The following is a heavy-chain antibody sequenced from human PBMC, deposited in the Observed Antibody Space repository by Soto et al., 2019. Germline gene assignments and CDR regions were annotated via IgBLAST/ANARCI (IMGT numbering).Heavy chain of an antibody. D-gene: IGHD6-19*01. CDR1: GVSISSNYY. CDR2: ISHIGSV. J-gene: IGHJ4*02. Sequence: QVLLQESGPGLVQPSGTLSLSCAVSGVSISSNYYWGWVRQSPGKGLEWLGDISHIGSVNYSPSLMXXVTISMDRSENQFSLKLNSVTAADTAVYYCVRSFGWYAIDYWGQGTLVIVSS. CDR3: VRSFGWYAIDY. V-gene: IGHV4-4*02.